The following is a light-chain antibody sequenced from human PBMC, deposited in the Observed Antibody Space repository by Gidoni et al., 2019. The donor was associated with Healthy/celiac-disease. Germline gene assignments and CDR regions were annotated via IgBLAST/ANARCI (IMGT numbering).Light chain of an antibody. V-gene: IGLV1-44*01. CDR1: SSNLGSNT. CDR2: SNN. CDR3: AAWDDSLNGWV. J-gene: IGLJ3*02. Sequence: QSVLTQPPSASGTPGQRVTIPCSGSSSNLGSNTVHWYQQLPGTAPKLLIYSNNQRPSGVPDRFSGSQSGTSASLALSGLQSEDEADYYCAAWDDSLNGWVFGGGTKLTVL.